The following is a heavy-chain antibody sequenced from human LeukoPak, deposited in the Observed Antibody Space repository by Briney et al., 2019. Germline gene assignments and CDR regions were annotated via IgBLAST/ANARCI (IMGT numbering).Heavy chain of an antibody. Sequence: GASVKVSCKASGYTFTSYYMHWVRQAPGQGLEWMGIINPSGGSTSYAQKFQGRVTMTRDMSTSTVYMELSSLRSEDTAVYYCARERGDYASSVYCDYWGQGTLVTVSS. CDR1: GYTFTSYY. CDR2: INPSGGST. V-gene: IGHV1-46*01. D-gene: IGHD4-17*01. CDR3: ARERGDYASSVYCDY. J-gene: IGHJ4*02.